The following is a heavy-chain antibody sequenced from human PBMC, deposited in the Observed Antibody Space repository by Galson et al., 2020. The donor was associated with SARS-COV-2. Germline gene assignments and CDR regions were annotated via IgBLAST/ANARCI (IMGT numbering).Heavy chain of an antibody. CDR3: VRDYGGHESFLFDY. Sequence: VSGPTLVKPTQTLTLTCTFSGFSLTSTGVGVGWIRQPPGKALEWLAVIYWDDYQRYSPSLKTSLTITKDTSGNHVVLTMTNMDPADTGTYYCVRDYGGHESFLFDYWGQGTLVTVSS. CDR2: IYWDDYQ. J-gene: IGHJ4*02. V-gene: IGHV2-5*04. CDR1: GFSLTSTGVG. D-gene: IGHD5-12*01.